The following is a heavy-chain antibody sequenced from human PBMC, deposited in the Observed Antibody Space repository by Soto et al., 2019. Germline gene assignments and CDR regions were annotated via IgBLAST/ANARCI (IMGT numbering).Heavy chain of an antibody. CDR1: GFTFSSYS. CDR3: ARRNIVTAISSFDS. D-gene: IGHD5-12*01. CDR2: ISSSSSTI. V-gene: IGHV3-48*02. Sequence: EVHLVESGGGLVQPGGSLRLSCAASGFTFSSYSMNWVRQAPGKGLEWVSYISSSSSTIYYADSVKGRFTISRDNAKNSLYLQMSSLRDEDTAVYYCARRNIVTAISSFDSWGQGTLVTVSS. J-gene: IGHJ4*02.